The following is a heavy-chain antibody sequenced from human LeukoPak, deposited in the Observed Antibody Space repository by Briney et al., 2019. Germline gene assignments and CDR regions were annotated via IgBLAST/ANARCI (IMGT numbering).Heavy chain of an antibody. CDR1: GFTFANYA. CDR3: AKPRGEEWLVGLYDAFDI. CDR2: VSSSGGGT. V-gene: IGHV3-23*01. Sequence: GGSLRLSCAASGFTFANYAMSWVRQAPGKGLEWVSAVSSSGGGTYFAASVKGRFTISRDNSKNTLYLQMNSLRAEDTAVFYCAKPRGEEWLVGLYDAFDIWGQGTMVAVSS. D-gene: IGHD6-19*01. J-gene: IGHJ3*02.